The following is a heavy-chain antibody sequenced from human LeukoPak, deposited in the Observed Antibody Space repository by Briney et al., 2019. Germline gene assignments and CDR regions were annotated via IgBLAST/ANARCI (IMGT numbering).Heavy chain of an antibody. J-gene: IGHJ4*02. V-gene: IGHV3-7*01. CDR3: AKETYYYDSRPFDY. CDR1: GFTFSSFW. CDR2: IKQDGSEK. D-gene: IGHD3-22*01. Sequence: GGSLRLSCAASGFTFSSFWMTWVRQAPGKGLDWVANIKQDGSEKYYVDSVKGRFTISRDNSKNTLYLQMNSLRAEDTAVYYCAKETYYYDSRPFDYWGQGTLVTVSS.